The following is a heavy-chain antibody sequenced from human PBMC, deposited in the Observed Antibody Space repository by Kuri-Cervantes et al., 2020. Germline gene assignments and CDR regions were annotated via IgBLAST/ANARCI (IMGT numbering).Heavy chain of an antibody. CDR1: GFTFDEYA. CDR2: ISWNSGRI. CDR3: ATRILRKYYGEDY. D-gene: IGHD3-3*01. Sequence: SLKISCAASGFTFDEYAMHWVRQAPGKGLEWVSGISWNSGRIAYADSVKGRFTISRDNAKNSLYLQMNSLRAEDTAVYYCATRILRKYYGEDYWGQGTLVTVSS. V-gene: IGHV3-9*01. J-gene: IGHJ4*02.